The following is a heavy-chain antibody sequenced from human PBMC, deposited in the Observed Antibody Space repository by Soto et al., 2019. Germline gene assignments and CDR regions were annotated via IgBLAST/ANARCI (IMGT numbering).Heavy chain of an antibody. CDR1: GGSISSSSYY. J-gene: IGHJ4*02. V-gene: IGHV4-39*01. D-gene: IGHD1-7*01. CDR2: IYYSGST. Sequence: QLQLQESGPGLVKPSETLSLTCTVSGGSISSSSYYWGWIRQPPGKGLEWIGSIYYSGSTYYNPSLQSRVTIAVDTSKNQVSLQLSSVTAADTAVYYCALRDLRYNWNYEGDYWGQGTLVTVSS. CDR3: ALRDLRYNWNYEGDY.